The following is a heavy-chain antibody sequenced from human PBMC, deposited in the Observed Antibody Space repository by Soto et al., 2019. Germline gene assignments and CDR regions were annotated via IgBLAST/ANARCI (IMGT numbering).Heavy chain of an antibody. Sequence: ASVKVSCKASGYTFTSYGISWVRQAPGQGLEWMGWISAYNGNTNYAQKLQGRVTMTTDTSTSTAYMELRSLRSDDTAVYYCARDVWVVNYYDSTRTSSDYPGQAPLLTLSS. V-gene: IGHV1-18*01. CDR1: GYTFTSYG. J-gene: IGHJ4*02. CDR3: ARDVWVVNYYDSTRTSSDY. CDR2: ISAYNGNT. D-gene: IGHD3-22*01.